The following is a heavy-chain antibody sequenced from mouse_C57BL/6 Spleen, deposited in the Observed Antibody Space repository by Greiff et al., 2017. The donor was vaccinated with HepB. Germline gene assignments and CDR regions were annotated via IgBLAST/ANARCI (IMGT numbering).Heavy chain of an antibody. J-gene: IGHJ1*03. V-gene: IGHV1-63*01. CDR1: GYTFTNYW. Sequence: VQRVESGAELVRPGTSVKMSCKASGYTFTNYWIGWAKQRPGHGLEWIGDIYPGGGYTNYNEKFKGKATLTADKSSSTAYMQFSSLTSEDSAIYYCARGHYGSSYYWYFDVWGTGTTVTVSS. CDR3: ARGHYGSSYYWYFDV. D-gene: IGHD1-1*01. CDR2: IYPGGGYT.